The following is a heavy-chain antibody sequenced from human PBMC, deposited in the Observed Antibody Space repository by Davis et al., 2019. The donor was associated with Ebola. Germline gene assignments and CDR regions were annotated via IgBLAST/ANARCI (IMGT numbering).Heavy chain of an antibody. CDR3: VRDRRGGAFDM. CDR1: GFTFSSYD. Sequence: PGGSLRLSCAPSGFTFSSYDMNWVRHAPGKGLEWISFIRTGTTVDIYYADSVEGRFTASKDNAKSSLFLQMNALKDEDTAVYYCVRDRRGGAFDMWGQGTMVIVSS. J-gene: IGHJ3*02. D-gene: IGHD3-10*01. CDR2: IRTGTTVDI. V-gene: IGHV3-21*05.